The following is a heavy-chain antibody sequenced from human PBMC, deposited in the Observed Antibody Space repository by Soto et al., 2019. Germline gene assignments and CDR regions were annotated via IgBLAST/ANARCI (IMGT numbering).Heavy chain of an antibody. J-gene: IGHJ5*02. CDR1: GGAFSSYA. CDR3: ARQRRPDWFGP. V-gene: IGHV1-69*06. CDR2: IIPIFGTA. Sequence: ASVKVSCKASGGAFSSYAISWVRQAPGQGLEWMGGIIPIFGTANYAQKFQGRVTITADKSTSTAYMELSSLRSEDTAVYYCARQRRPDWFGPWGQGTLVTVSS.